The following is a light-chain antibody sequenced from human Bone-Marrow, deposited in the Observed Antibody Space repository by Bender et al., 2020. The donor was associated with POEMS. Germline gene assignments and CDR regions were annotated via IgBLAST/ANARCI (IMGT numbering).Light chain of an antibody. CDR2: QDK. J-gene: IGLJ3*02. V-gene: IGLV3-1*01. CDR3: QTYDRDTAYVM. CDR1: KLDNSY. Sequence: SYELTQPPSLTVSPGQTANIACSGDKLDNSYTSWYQQKPGLSPVLVIYQDKKRPSGVPERFSGSNYGNTATLTISGTQSMDEADYYCQTYDRDTAYVMFAGGTKLTVL.